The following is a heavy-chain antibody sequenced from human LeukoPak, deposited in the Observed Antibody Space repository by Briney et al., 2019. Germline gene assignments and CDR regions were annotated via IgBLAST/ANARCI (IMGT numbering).Heavy chain of an antibody. CDR2: VHSSGDI. V-gene: IGHV4-61*02. CDR1: GVPITSGSYY. Sequence: SETLSLTCSVSGVPITSGSYYWGWLRQSAGKGLEWIVRVHSSGDIYHNAAFRSRAAVSGDASKNQFSLQLNSVTAADTAVYYCARGAPPKDAVFFDYWGQGALIIVSS. J-gene: IGHJ4*02. D-gene: IGHD3-16*01. CDR3: ARGAPPKDAVFFDY.